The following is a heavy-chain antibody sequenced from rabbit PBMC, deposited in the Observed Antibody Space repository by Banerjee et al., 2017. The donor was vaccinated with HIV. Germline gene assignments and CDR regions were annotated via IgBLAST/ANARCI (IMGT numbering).Heavy chain of an antibody. J-gene: IGHJ6*01. Sequence: QQQLVESGGGLVKPEGSLTLTCTASGFSFSSGYDMCWVRQAQGKGLEWIACIHVGDGATYYATWAKGRFTISKTSSTTVTLQMTSLTAADTATYFCARDADYADYSYTLWGPGTLVTVS. V-gene: IGHV1S45*01. CDR3: ARDADYADYSYTL. D-gene: IGHD2-1*01. CDR2: IHVGDGAT. CDR1: GFSFSSGYD.